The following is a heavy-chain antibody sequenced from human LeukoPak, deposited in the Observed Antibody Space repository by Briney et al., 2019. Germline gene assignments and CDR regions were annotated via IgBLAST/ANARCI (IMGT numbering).Heavy chain of an antibody. CDR2: IYSGGST. V-gene: IGHV3-53*01. CDR3: ARVSTFYGDYGDLDY. D-gene: IGHD4-17*01. Sequence: GGSLRLSCAASGFTVSSNYMSWVRQAPGKGLEWVSVIYSGGSTYYADSVKGRFSISRDNSKNTLYLQMNSLRAEDTAVYYCARVSTFYGDYGDLDYWGQGTLVTVSS. J-gene: IGHJ4*02. CDR1: GFTVSSNY.